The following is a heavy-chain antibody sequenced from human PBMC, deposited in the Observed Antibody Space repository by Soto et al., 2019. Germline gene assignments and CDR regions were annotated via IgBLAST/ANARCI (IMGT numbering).Heavy chain of an antibody. V-gene: IGHV1-69*12. CDR3: AGPTERASIYYYYGMDV. CDR1: GGTFSSYA. J-gene: IGHJ6*02. CDR2: IIPIFGTA. D-gene: IGHD4-17*01. Sequence: QVQLVQSGAEVKKPGSSVKVSCKASGGTFSSYAISWVRQAPGQGLEWMGGIIPIFGTANYAQKFQGRVTSTADXSXSXXYMELSRLRSEDTAVYYCAGPTERASIYYYYGMDVWGQGATVTVSS.